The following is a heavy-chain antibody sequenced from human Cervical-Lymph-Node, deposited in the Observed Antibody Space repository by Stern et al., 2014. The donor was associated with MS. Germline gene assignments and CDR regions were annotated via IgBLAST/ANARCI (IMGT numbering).Heavy chain of an antibody. CDR3: AKDCQSSSWYYTYYYYGMDV. D-gene: IGHD6-13*01. Sequence: EVQLVESGGGLVQPGGSLRLSCAASGFTFSSYAMSWVRQAPGKGLEWVSAISGSGGSTYYADSVKGRFTISRDNSKNTLYLQMNSLRAEDTAVYYCAKDCQSSSWYYTYYYYGMDVWGQGTTVTVSS. CDR1: GFTFSSYA. V-gene: IGHV3-23*04. CDR2: ISGSGGST. J-gene: IGHJ6*02.